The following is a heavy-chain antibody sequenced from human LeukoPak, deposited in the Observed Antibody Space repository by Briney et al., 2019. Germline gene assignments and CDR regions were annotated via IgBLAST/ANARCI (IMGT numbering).Heavy chain of an antibody. CDR3: ARDSIAAAGTPDY. V-gene: IGHV3-7*01. CDR1: GFTFSSYW. Sequence: GGSLRLSCAASGFTFSSYWMSWVRQAPGKGLEWVANIKQDGTEKYYVDSVKGRFTISRDYARNSLYLQLNSLRAEDTAVYYCARDSIAAAGTPDYWGQGTLVTVSS. CDR2: IKQDGTEK. D-gene: IGHD6-13*01. J-gene: IGHJ4*02.